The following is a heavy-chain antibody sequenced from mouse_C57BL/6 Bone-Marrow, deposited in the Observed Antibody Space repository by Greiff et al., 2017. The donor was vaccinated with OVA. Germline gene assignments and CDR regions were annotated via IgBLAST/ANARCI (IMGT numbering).Heavy chain of an antibody. V-gene: IGHV14-4*01. J-gene: IGHJ3*01. D-gene: IGHD1-1*01. CDR3: TTLTAVVATGFAY. CDR2: IDPENGDT. Sequence: VQLKQSGAELVRPWASVSLSCTASGFYITGDYMHWVQQTPEQGLEWIGWIDPENGDTEYASMFPGMATITADTSSNTAYLQLSSLTSDDTAVYDCTTLTAVVATGFAYWGQGTLVTVSA. CDR1: GFYITGDY.